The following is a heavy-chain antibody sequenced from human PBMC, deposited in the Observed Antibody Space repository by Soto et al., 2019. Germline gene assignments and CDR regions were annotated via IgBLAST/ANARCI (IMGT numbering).Heavy chain of an antibody. Sequence: SETLSLTCIDSGVSVRSYTWSWVRQPANKGLEWIGRVFSSVSATYNPSLKSRVTITMDTPENRISLKLDSVTAADAGVYYCARDGMTTGDTWGPGTAVTVSS. J-gene: IGHJ4*02. CDR2: VFSSVSA. CDR3: ARDGMTTGDT. D-gene: IGHD2-21*02. CDR1: GVSVRSYT. V-gene: IGHV4-4*07.